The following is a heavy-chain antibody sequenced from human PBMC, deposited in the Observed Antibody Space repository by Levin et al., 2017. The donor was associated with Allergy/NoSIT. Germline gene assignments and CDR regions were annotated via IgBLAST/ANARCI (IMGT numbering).Heavy chain of an antibody. CDR1: GFTFSSYG. CDR2: ISSSGTYI. J-gene: IGHJ4*02. Sequence: PGGSLRLSCVASGFTFSSYGMNWVRQAPGKGLEWVSSISSSGTYIYYADSMKGRFTISRDNAKNSLYLHMNSLRTEDTAVYYCARRQIAIFGGIDYWGQGTLVTVSS. V-gene: IGHV3-21*01. CDR3: ARRQIAIFGGIDY. D-gene: IGHD3-3*01.